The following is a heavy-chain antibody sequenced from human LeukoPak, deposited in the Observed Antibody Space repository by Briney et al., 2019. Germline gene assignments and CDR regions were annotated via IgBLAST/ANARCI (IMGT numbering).Heavy chain of an antibody. V-gene: IGHV3-64*01. CDR3: AKAGPMNLQHYFDY. D-gene: IGHD3-22*01. CDR2: ISSNGGST. CDR1: GFTFSSYA. J-gene: IGHJ4*02. Sequence: PGGSLRLSCAASGFTFSSYAMHWVRQAPGKGLEYVSAISSNGGSTYYANSVKGRFTISRDNSKNTLYLQMGSLRAEDMAVYYCAKAGPMNLQHYFDYWGQGTLVTVSS.